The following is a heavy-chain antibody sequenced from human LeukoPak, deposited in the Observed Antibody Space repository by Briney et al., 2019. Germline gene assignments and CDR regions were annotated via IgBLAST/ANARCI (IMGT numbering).Heavy chain of an antibody. V-gene: IGHV4-30-2*01. Sequence: SETLSLTCAVSGGSISSGGYSWSWIRQPPGKGLEWIGYIYHSGSTYYNPSLKSRVTISVDRSKNQFSLKLNSVTAADTAVYYCARVAYDTDAFDIWGQGTMVTVSS. D-gene: IGHD3-16*01. CDR2: IYHSGST. CDR1: GGSISSGGYS. J-gene: IGHJ3*02. CDR3: ARVAYDTDAFDI.